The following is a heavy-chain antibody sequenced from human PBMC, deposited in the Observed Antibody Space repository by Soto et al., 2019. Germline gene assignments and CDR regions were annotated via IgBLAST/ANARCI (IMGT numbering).Heavy chain of an antibody. CDR2: TSSSSSTI. D-gene: IGHD2-21*02. J-gene: IGHJ6*02. CDR3: ASEGVVVVTARTLSSYYGTDV. CDR1: GFTFISYS. Sequence: SLRLSCAASGFTFISYSMNWVRQAPGEGVEWVSYTSSSSSTIYSAASVTGRFTISRDNAKNSLSLQMHSLRDAATAVYYCASEGVVVVTARTLSSYYGTDVWGAGTTVT. V-gene: IGHV3-48*02.